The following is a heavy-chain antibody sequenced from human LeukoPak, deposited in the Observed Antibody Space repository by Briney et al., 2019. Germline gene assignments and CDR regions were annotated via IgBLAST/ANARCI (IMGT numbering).Heavy chain of an antibody. J-gene: IGHJ4*02. Sequence: SETLSLTCTVSGGSIISYYWSWIRQTPGKAVEWIGNMYYRGSTYYNPSLNSRVSMSLDTSKNQFSLRLSSVTAADTAVYFCVRAETIWYYFDYWGQGRLVTVSS. CDR2: MYYRGST. V-gene: IGHV4-59*04. D-gene: IGHD1-7*01. CDR1: GGSIISYY. CDR3: VRAETIWYYFDY.